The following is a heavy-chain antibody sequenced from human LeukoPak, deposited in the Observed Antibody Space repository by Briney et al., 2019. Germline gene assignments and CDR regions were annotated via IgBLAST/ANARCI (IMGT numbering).Heavy chain of an antibody. V-gene: IGHV3-49*03. Sequence: GGSLRLSCTASGFTFGDYAMSWFRQAPGKGLEWVGFIRSKAYGGTTEYAASVKGRFTISRDDSKSIAYLQMNSLKTEDTAVYYCARGGHDYGDQIVLAEYFQHWGQGTLVTVSS. CDR1: GFTFGDYA. CDR2: IRSKAYGGTT. CDR3: ARGGHDYGDQIVLAEYFQH. D-gene: IGHD4-17*01. J-gene: IGHJ1*01.